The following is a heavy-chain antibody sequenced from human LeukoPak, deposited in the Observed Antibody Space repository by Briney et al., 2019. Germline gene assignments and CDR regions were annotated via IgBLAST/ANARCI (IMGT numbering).Heavy chain of an antibody. CDR3: AKASIPAALLWFGSPFDY. D-gene: IGHD3-10*01. J-gene: IGHJ4*02. V-gene: IGHV3-30*02. CDR1: GFTFSSYW. Sequence: GGSLRLSCAASGFTFSSYWMSWVRQAPGKGLEWVAFIRYDGSNKYYADSVKGRFTISRDNSKNTLYLQMNSLRAEDTAVYYCAKASIPAALLWFGSPFDYWGQGTLVTVSS. CDR2: IRYDGSNK.